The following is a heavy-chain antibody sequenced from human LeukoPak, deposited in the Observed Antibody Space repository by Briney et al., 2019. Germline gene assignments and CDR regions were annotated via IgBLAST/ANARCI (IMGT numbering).Heavy chain of an antibody. CDR1: GDSISSYY. Sequence: SETLSLTCTVSGDSISSYYWNWIRQPAGRGLEWIGRIYTSGSTNYNPSLKSRVTISVDTSKNQFSLKLSSVTAADTAVYYCARGGSDFWSGYYTRSRSWFDPWGQGTLVTVSS. CDR3: ARGGSDFWSGYYTRSRSWFDP. CDR2: IYTSGST. D-gene: IGHD3-3*01. V-gene: IGHV4-4*07. J-gene: IGHJ5*02.